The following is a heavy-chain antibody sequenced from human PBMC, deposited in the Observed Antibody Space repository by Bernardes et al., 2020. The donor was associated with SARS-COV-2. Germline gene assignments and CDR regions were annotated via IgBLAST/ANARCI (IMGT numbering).Heavy chain of an antibody. D-gene: IGHD1-1*01. Sequence: GSLSLSCAASGFTFSRYAMSWVRPAPGRGLVWVSTVSGSGGGTFYADSVKGRFTISRDNSKNTLYLQMYSLRAEDTAVYYCAKERSLTSTGTPVDYWGQGTLVTVSS. J-gene: IGHJ4*02. CDR1: GFTFSRYA. CDR2: VSGSGGGT. CDR3: AKERSLTSTGTPVDY. V-gene: IGHV3-23*01.